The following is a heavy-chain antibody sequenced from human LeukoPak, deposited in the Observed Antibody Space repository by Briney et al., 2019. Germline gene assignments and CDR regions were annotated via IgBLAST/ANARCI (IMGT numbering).Heavy chain of an antibody. Sequence: GGSLRLSCAASGFTFSSYAMSWVRQAPGKGLEWVSAISGSGGSTYYVDSVKGRFTISRDNSKNTLYLQMNCLRAEDTAVYYCAKDKASGSYTGDYWGQGTLVTVSS. V-gene: IGHV3-23*01. D-gene: IGHD3-10*01. CDR1: GFTFSSYA. CDR2: ISGSGGST. CDR3: AKDKASGSYTGDY. J-gene: IGHJ4*02.